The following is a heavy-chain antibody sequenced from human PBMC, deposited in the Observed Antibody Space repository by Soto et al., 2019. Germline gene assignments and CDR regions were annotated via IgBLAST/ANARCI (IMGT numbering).Heavy chain of an antibody. D-gene: IGHD2-8*01. V-gene: IGHV3-73*02. Sequence: EVQLVESGGGLVQPGGSLKLSCAASGFTFSGSAMHWVRQASGKGLEWVGRIRSKANSYATAYVAAVKGRFTSSRDESKNTAYLQMNSLTTEDTAVYYCTSQGYRDGVVYWGQGTRVTVSS. CDR3: TSQGYRDGVVY. CDR2: IRSKANSYAT. J-gene: IGHJ4*02. CDR1: GFTFSGSA.